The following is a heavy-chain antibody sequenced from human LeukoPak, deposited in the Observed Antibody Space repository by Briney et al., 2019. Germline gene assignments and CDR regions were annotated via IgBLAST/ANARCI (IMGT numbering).Heavy chain of an antibody. Sequence: PSETLSLTCTVSGGSISSGSYYWSWIRQPPGKGLECIAYIYYSDSTNYKPSLKSRVTVSVDTSKNQFSLKLSSVTAADTAVYYCARSLNLDTYGSGSYYSNWGQGTLVTVSS. CDR3: ARSLNLDTYGSGSYYSN. CDR2: IYYSDST. J-gene: IGHJ4*02. CDR1: GGSISSGSYY. V-gene: IGHV4-61*01. D-gene: IGHD3-10*01.